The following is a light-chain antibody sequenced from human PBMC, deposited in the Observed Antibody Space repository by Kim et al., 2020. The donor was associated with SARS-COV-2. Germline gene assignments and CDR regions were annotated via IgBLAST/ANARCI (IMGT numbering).Light chain of an antibody. V-gene: IGLV2-11*01. Sequence: QSALTQPRSVSGSPGQSVTISCTGTSSDVGGYNYVSWYQQYPGKAPKLMIYDVSKRPSGVPDRFSGSKSGNTASLTISGLQAEDEADYYCCSYAAGYTQVAFGGGTQLTVL. J-gene: IGLJ2*01. CDR2: DVS. CDR3: CSYAAGYTQVA. CDR1: SSDVGGYNY.